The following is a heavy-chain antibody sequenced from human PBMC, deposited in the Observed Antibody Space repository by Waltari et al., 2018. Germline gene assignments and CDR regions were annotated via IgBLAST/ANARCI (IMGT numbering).Heavy chain of an antibody. J-gene: IGHJ4*02. D-gene: IGHD2-15*01. CDR1: GVTFTSSI. CDR3: VAKSRLVGAAESDY. CDR2: IVVGSGDT. V-gene: IGHV1-58*02. Sequence: QMQLVQSGPEVKKPGTSVKVSCKTSGVTFTSSIIQWLRQTRGRGQRLGWMGWIVVGSGDTNDAKKFQERLAITRDMSRSTVYLELSSLRSEDTAVYYCVAKSRLVGAAESDYWGQGTLVTISS.